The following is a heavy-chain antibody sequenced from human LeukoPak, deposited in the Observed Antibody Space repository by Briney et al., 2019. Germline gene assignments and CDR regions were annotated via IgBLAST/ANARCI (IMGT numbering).Heavy chain of an antibody. Sequence: SETLSLTCTVSGGSISSYYWSWIRQPPGKGLEWIGYIYYSGSTNYSPSLKSRVTISVDTSKNQFSLKLSSVTAADTAVYYCARGDGAFDIWGQGTMVTVSS. CDR3: ARGDGAFDI. CDR1: GGSISSYY. J-gene: IGHJ3*02. V-gene: IGHV4-59*01. CDR2: IYYSGST.